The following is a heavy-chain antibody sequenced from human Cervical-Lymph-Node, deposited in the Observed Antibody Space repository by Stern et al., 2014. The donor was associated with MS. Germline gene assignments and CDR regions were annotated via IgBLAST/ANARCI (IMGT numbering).Heavy chain of an antibody. CDR1: GYTFISYY. CDR2: INPSGGST. D-gene: IGHD6-19*01. CDR3: AREVAGHRLGMMDV. Sequence: VQLVESGAEVKKPGASVKVSCKASGYTFISYYMHWVRQAPGKGLEWMGIINPSGGSTSYAQKFQGRVTMTRDTSTSTVYMELRSLRSDDTAVYYCAREVAGHRLGMMDVWGQGTTVTVSS. J-gene: IGHJ6*02. V-gene: IGHV1-46*01.